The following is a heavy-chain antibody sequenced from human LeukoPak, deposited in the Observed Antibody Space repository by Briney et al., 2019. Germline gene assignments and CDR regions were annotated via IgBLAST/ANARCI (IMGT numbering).Heavy chain of an antibody. CDR1: GASTTRTTW. J-gene: IGHJ4*02. D-gene: IGHD2-2*01. Sequence: PPETLSLTCAVSGASTTRTTWGGWSRQPPGKGLEWIGEIYHAGTTNYNPSLESRVTISVDNSRNQFSLKLTSVTVADTAVYYCMRTYCSSTSCHYFDYWGQGTLVTVSS. CDR3: MRTYCSSTSCHYFDY. CDR2: IYHAGTT. V-gene: IGHV4-4*03.